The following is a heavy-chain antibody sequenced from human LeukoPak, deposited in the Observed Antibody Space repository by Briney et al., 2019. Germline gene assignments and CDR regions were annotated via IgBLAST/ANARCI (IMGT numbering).Heavy chain of an antibody. J-gene: IGHJ5*02. CDR1: GGSITSGGYY. Sequence: SQTLSLTCTVSGGSITSGGYYWSWLPPPPGKGLVWFGYISHSGSTYYAPSLRSRVTISVDTANNQFSLQLSCVTAADTAVYYCAGDLGYCSSTSCRYFDPWGQGTLVTVSS. V-gene: IGHV4-30-2*01. D-gene: IGHD2-2*01. CDR3: AGDLGYCSSTSCRYFDP. CDR2: ISHSGST.